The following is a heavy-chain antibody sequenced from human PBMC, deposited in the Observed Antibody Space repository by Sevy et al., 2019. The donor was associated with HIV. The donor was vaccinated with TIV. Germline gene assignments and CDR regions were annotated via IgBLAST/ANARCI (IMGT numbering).Heavy chain of an antibody. D-gene: IGHD2-2*02. CDR2: ISGSGGST. CDR3: AKSARYCSSTSCYSSAGGYYYYGMDV. CDR1: GFTFSSYA. Sequence: GGSLRLSCAASGFTFSSYAMSWVRQAPGKGLEWVSAISGSGGSTYYADSVKGRFTISRDNSKNTLYRQMNSLRAEDTAVYYCAKSARYCSSTSCYSSAGGYYYYGMDVWGQGTTVTVSS. V-gene: IGHV3-23*01. J-gene: IGHJ6*02.